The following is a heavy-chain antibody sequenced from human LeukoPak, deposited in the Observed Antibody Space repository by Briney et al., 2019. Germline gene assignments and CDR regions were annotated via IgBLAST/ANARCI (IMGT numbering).Heavy chain of an antibody. CDR1: GFTVSSNY. CDR3: ARGKEEAVAGYYYYGMDV. V-gene: IGHV3-53*01. J-gene: IGHJ6*02. D-gene: IGHD6-19*01. Sequence: GGSLRLYCAASGFTVSSNYMSWVRQAPGKGLEWVSVIYSGGSTYYADSVKGRFTISRDNSKNTLYLQMNSLRAVDTAVYYCARGKEEAVAGYYYYGMDVWGQGTTVTVSS. CDR2: IYSGGST.